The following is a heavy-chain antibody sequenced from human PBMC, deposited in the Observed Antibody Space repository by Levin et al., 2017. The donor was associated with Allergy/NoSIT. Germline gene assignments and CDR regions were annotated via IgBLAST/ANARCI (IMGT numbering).Heavy chain of an antibody. D-gene: IGHD3-22*01. V-gene: IGHV3-30-3*01. CDR2: ISYDENNK. Sequence: GESLKISCAASGFTFSNYVMHWVRQAPGKGLEWVAVISYDENNKFYADSVKGRFTISRDNSKNTLYLQINSLRAEDTAVHYCAREGGSSGYSAFDSWGQGTLVTVSS. J-gene: IGHJ3*02. CDR3: AREGGSSGYSAFDS. CDR1: GFTFSNYV.